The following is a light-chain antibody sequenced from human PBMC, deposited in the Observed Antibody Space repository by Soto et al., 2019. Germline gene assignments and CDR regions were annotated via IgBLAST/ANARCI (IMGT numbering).Light chain of an antibody. CDR1: QSVSSY. CDR3: QQYGSSSWT. Sequence: EIVLTQSPATLSLSPGERATLSCRASQSVSSYLAWYQQKPGQAPRLLIYDASNRATGIPARFSGSGSGTDFTLTISSLEPEDFVVYYCQQYGSSSWTFGQGTKVEIK. CDR2: DAS. J-gene: IGKJ1*01. V-gene: IGKV3-11*01.